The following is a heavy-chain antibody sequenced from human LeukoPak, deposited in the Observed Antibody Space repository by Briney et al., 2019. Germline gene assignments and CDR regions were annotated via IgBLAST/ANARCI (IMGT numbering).Heavy chain of an antibody. CDR2: IYYSGTS. D-gene: IGHD5-12*01. V-gene: IGHV4-59*08. J-gene: IGHJ4*02. CDR3: ARRLSGYIDY. Sequence: SETVSLTCTVSGDSISSYYWSWIRQPPGKGLEWIGYIYYSGTSNYNPSLKSRVTMSVDTSKNQFSLKLTSVTAADTAVYYCARRLSGYIDYWGQGTLVTVSS. CDR1: GDSISSYY.